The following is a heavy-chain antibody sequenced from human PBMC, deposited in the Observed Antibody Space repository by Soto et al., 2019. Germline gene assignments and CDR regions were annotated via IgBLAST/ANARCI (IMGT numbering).Heavy chain of an antibody. CDR2: IKSKTDGGTT. CDR3: TTVLIEARPDYYGMDV. Sequence: GSLRLSCAASGFTFSNAWMSWVRQAPGKGLEWVGRIKSKTDGGTTDYAASVKGRFTISRDDSKNTLYLKMNSLKTEDTAVYYCTTVLIEARPDYYGMDVWGQGTTVTVSS. CDR1: GFTFSNAW. V-gene: IGHV3-15*01. J-gene: IGHJ6*02. D-gene: IGHD6-6*01.